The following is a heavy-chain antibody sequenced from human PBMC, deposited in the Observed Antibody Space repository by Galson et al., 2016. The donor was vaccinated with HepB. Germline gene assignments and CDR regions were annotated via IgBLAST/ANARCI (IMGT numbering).Heavy chain of an antibody. V-gene: IGHV3-21*01. J-gene: IGHJ3*02. Sequence: SLRLSCAASGFTFSSYSMNWVRQAPGRGLEWVSSISRTSTYMYYADSVKGRFTISRDDAKNSHYLQMNSLRAEDTAVYYCARDHGIAASNRVGENAFAIWGQGTMVTVAS. CDR2: ISRTSTYM. D-gene: IGHD6-13*01. CDR1: GFTFSSYS. CDR3: ARDHGIAASNRVGENAFAI.